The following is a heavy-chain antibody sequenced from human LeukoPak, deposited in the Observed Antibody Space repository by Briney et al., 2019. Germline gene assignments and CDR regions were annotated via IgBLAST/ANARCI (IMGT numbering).Heavy chain of an antibody. D-gene: IGHD3-3*01. Sequence: PGGSLRLSCAASGFTFSDYYMSWIRQAPGKGLEWISYISGSGGSTYYADSVKDRFTISRDNSKNTLYLQMNSLRAEDTAVYYCAKDLEAYFDYWGQGTLVTVSS. V-gene: IGHV3-23*01. CDR2: ISGSGGST. CDR3: AKDLEAYFDY. J-gene: IGHJ4*02. CDR1: GFTFSDYY.